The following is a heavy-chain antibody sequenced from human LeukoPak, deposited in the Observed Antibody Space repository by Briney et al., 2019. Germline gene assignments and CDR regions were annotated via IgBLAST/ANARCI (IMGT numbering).Heavy chain of an antibody. CDR3: ASRMMTFGGVIRYDAFDI. CDR2: ISYTGSA. Sequence: SETLSLTCTVSGGYINSHYWGWIRQPPGKVLEYIGYISYTGSAIYSPSLESRVTISIDTSKKQFSLKLSSVTAADTAVYYCASRMMTFGGVIRYDAFDIWGQGTMVTVSS. J-gene: IGHJ3*02. V-gene: IGHV4-59*08. D-gene: IGHD3-16*02. CDR1: GGYINSHY.